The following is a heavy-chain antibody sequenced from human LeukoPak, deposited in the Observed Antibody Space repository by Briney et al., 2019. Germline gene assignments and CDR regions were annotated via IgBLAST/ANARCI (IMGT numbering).Heavy chain of an antibody. J-gene: IGHJ4*02. Sequence: GASVKVSCKASGGTFSSYAISWVRQAPGQGLEWMGGIIPIFGTANYAQKFQGRVTITADESTSTAYMELSSLRSEDTAVYYCARGPITKVRGVISHFDYWGQGTLVTVSS. V-gene: IGHV1-69*13. D-gene: IGHD3-10*01. CDR2: IIPIFGTA. CDR1: GGTFSSYA. CDR3: ARGPITKVRGVISHFDY.